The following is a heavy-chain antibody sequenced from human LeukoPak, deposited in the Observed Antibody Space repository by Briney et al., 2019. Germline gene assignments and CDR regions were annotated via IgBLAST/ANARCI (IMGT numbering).Heavy chain of an antibody. J-gene: IGHJ4*02. D-gene: IGHD2-2*01. V-gene: IGHV4-39*01. CDR1: GGSISSSDSYF. Sequence: SETLSLTCLVSGGSISSSDSYFWAWIRQPPGKGLGWIGSIYYRGSAYYNPPFKPRAAISVDTSKNPFSPRLSSVTAARTAVYHCARHGNIVIVPAALCFDYWGQGTLVTVSS. CDR3: ARHGNIVIVPAALCFDY. CDR2: IYYRGSA.